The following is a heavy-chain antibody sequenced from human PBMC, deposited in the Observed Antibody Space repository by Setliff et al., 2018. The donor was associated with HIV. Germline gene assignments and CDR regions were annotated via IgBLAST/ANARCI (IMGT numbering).Heavy chain of an antibody. CDR2: ISGSGGST. CDR3: AKDRRGITGTKSCAWFDP. CDR1: GFTFSSYA. V-gene: IGHV3-23*01. J-gene: IGHJ5*02. Sequence: GSLRLSCAASGFTFSSYAMRWVRQAPGKGLEWVSTISGSGGSTYYADSVEGRFTISRDNSKNTLYLQMNSLRAEDTAVYYCAKDRRGITGTKSCAWFDPWGQGTLVTVSS. D-gene: IGHD1-7*01.